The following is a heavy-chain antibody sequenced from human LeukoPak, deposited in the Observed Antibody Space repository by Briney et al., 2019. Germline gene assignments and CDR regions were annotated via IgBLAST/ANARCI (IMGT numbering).Heavy chain of an antibody. CDR2: IYYSGST. CDR1: GGSISSYY. J-gene: IGHJ5*02. Sequence: SETLSLTCTVSGGSISSYYWSWIRQPPGKGLEWIGYIYYSGSTYYNPSLKSRVTISVDTSKNQFSLKLSSVTAADTAVYYCARKVAGPKGGWFDPWGQGTLVTVSS. D-gene: IGHD6-19*01. V-gene: IGHV4-59*12. CDR3: ARKVAGPKGGWFDP.